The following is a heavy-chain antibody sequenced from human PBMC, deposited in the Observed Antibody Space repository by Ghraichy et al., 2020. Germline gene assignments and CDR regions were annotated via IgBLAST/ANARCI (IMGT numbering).Heavy chain of an antibody. CDR3: AKSRMIADGFDI. V-gene: IGHV3-23*01. D-gene: IGHD3-22*01. Sequence: GESLNISCVASGNTLNNYAMSWVRQAPGKGLEWVSSILGSGGGGSTYYADSVKGRFTISRDNSKNTLFVLMNSLRAEDTAVYYCAKSRMIADGFDIWGQGTMVTVSS. CDR1: GNTLNNYA. CDR2: ILGSGGGGST. J-gene: IGHJ3*02.